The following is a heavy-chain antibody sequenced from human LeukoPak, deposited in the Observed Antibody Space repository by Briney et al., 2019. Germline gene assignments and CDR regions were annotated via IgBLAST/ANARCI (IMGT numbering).Heavy chain of an antibody. CDR1: GGSISSYY. CDR2: IYTSGST. V-gene: IGHV4-4*07. CDR3: ARQVGWLQYTVWFDY. J-gene: IGHJ4*02. D-gene: IGHD5-24*01. Sequence: SETLSLTCTVSGGSISSYYWSWIRQPPGKGLEWIGRIYTSGSTNYNPSLKSRVTMSVDTSKNQFSLKLSSVTAADTAVYYHARQVGWLQYTVWFDYWGQGTLVTVSS.